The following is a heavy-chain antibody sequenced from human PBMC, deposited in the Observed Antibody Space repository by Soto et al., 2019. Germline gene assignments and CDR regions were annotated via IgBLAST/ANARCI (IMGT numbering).Heavy chain of an antibody. CDR3: ARELGHSSRYFDY. Sequence: GSLRLSCAASGFTFSSYAMHWVRQAPGKGLEWVAVISYDGSNKYYADSVKGRFTISRDNSKNTLYLQMNSLRAEDTAVYYCARELGHSSRYFDYWGQGTLVTVSS. J-gene: IGHJ4*02. V-gene: IGHV3-30-3*01. D-gene: IGHD6-13*01. CDR2: ISYDGSNK. CDR1: GFTFSSYA.